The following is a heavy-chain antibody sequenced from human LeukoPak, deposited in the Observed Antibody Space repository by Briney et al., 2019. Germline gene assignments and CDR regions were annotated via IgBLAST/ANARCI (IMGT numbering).Heavy chain of an antibody. J-gene: IGHJ4*02. CDR1: GYTFTNYA. CDR2: INAGNGNT. CDR3: ARGSYFHGSGSFMGSDY. V-gene: IGHV1-3*01. D-gene: IGHD3-10*01. Sequence: ASVKVSCKASGYTFTNYAIHWVRQAPGQRLEWMGWINAGNGNTEYSQNLQDRVTITRDTSATTAYMELSSLRSEDTAVYYCARGSYFHGSGSFMGSDYWGQGTLVTVSS.